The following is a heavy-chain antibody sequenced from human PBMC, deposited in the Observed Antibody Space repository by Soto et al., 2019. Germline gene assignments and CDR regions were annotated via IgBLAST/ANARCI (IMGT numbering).Heavy chain of an antibody. CDR3: ACLYNWNGWSDY. CDR1: GVSITSYY. V-gene: IGHV4-4*07. CDR2: IYSSGST. Sequence: QVQLQESGPGLVKPSETLSLTCTVSGVSITSYYWSWIRQPAGTGLEWIGRIYSSGSTNYNPSLKSRVTMSIDTSTNQFSLKLSSVTAADTAVYYCACLYNWNGWSDYWGQGTLVTVSS. D-gene: IGHD1-20*01. J-gene: IGHJ4*02.